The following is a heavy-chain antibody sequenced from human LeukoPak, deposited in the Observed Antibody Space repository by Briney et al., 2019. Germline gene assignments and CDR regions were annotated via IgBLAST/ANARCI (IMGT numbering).Heavy chain of an antibody. Sequence: GGSLRLSCAVSGFTVSSNYMSWVRQAPGKGLEWVSVIYSGGSTYYADSVKGRFTISRDNAKRSLYLQMNSLRPEDTALYYCAKDMVRGVKGAFDIWGQGTMVTVSS. V-gene: IGHV3-53*05. CDR2: IYSGGST. J-gene: IGHJ3*02. D-gene: IGHD3-10*01. CDR3: AKDMVRGVKGAFDI. CDR1: GFTVSSNY.